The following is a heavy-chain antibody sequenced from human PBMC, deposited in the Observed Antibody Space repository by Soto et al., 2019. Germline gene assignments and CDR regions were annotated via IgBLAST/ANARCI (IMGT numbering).Heavy chain of an antibody. D-gene: IGHD1-26*01. J-gene: IGHJ2*01. CDR2: IIPLFGTP. Sequence: QVQLVQSGAEVKKPGSSVKVSCTASGGTINSYGITWVRQAPGQGLEWMGGIIPLFGTPHYAQKFQGRVTITADESASTAYMDLSSLRSEDTAVYYCARGGGRWLPRNYWYFDLWGRGTLVTVSS. CDR1: GGTINSYG. V-gene: IGHV1-69*12. CDR3: ARGGGRWLPRNYWYFDL.